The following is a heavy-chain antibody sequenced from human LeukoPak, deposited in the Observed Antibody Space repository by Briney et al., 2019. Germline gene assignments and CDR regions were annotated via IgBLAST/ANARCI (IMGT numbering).Heavy chain of an antibody. CDR1: GYFISSGYY. D-gene: IGHD2-15*01. V-gene: IGHV4-38-2*02. CDR3: ARIAAY. CDR2: IFHSGTT. Sequence: SETLSLTCTVSGYFISSGYYWGWIRQPPGKGLEWIGNIFHSGTTYYNPSLQSRVTISVDTSKNQFSLKLSSVTAADTAVYYCARIAAYWGQGILVTVSS. J-gene: IGHJ4*02.